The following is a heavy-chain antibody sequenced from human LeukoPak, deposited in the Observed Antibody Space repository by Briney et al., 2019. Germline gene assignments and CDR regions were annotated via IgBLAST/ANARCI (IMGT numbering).Heavy chain of an antibody. CDR1: GGTFSSYA. D-gene: IGHD6-13*01. Sequence: ASVKVSCKASGGTFSSYAISWVRQAPGQGLEWMGRIIPIFGTANYAQKFQGRVTITTDESTSTAYMELSSLRSEDTAVYYCANGYSSSWYYYYMDVWGKGTTVTVSS. V-gene: IGHV1-69*05. J-gene: IGHJ6*03. CDR3: ANGYSSSWYYYYMDV. CDR2: IIPIFGTA.